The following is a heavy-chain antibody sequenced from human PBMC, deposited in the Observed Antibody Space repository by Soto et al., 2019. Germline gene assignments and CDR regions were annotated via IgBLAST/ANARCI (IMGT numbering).Heavy chain of an antibody. CDR3: ARVKAGYSSSKNYYGMDV. CDR1: GFTFSSYG. V-gene: IGHV3-33*01. D-gene: IGHD6-13*01. Sequence: PGGSLRLSCAASGFTFSSYGMHWVRQAPGKGLEWVAVIWYDGSNKYYADSVKGRFTISRDNSKNTLYLQMNSLRAEDTAVYYCARVKAGYSSSKNYYGMDVWGQGTTVTVSS. CDR2: IWYDGSNK. J-gene: IGHJ6*02.